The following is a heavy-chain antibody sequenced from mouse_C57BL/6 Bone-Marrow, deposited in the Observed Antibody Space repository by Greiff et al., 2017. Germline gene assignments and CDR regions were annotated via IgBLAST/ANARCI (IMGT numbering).Heavy chain of an antibody. Sequence: DVQLVESGGDLVKPGGSLKLSCAASGFTFSSYGMSWVRQTPDKRLEWVATISSGGSYTYYPDSVKGRFTISRDNAKNTLYLQMSSLKSEDTAMYYCARLPTVVAEYCDVWGTGTTVTVSS. J-gene: IGHJ1*03. CDR2: ISSGGSYT. CDR1: GFTFSSYG. CDR3: ARLPTVVAEYCDV. D-gene: IGHD1-1*01. V-gene: IGHV5-6*01.